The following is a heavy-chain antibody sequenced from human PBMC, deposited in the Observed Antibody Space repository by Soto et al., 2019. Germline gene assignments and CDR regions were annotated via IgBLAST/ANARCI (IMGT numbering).Heavy chain of an antibody. J-gene: IGHJ6*02. D-gene: IGHD3-10*01. CDR3: ARGRYYGSGSRTDYYSSYGMDV. CDR1: GGTFSSYA. V-gene: IGHV1-69*12. CDR2: IIPIFGTA. Sequence: QVQLVQSGAEVKKPGSSVKVSCKASGGTFSSYAISWVRQAPGQGLEWMGGIIPIFGTANYAQKFQGRVTITADEATSTASMELSSLRSEDTAVYYCARGRYYGSGSRTDYYSSYGMDVWGQGTTVTVSS.